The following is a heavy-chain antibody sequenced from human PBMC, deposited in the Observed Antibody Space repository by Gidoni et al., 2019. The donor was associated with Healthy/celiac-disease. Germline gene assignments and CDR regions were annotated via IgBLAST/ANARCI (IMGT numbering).Heavy chain of an antibody. CDR2: ISSSGSTI. J-gene: IGHJ4*02. Sequence: EVQLVESGGGLVQPGGSRRLSCAASGFTFSSYEMNWVRQAPGKGLEWVSYISSSGSTIYYADSVKGRFTISRDNAKNSLYLQMNSLRAEDTAVYYCAYTLTLTGPGIGFDYWGQGTLVTVSS. D-gene: IGHD3-16*01. V-gene: IGHV3-48*03. CDR3: AYTLTLTGPGIGFDY. CDR1: GFTFSSYE.